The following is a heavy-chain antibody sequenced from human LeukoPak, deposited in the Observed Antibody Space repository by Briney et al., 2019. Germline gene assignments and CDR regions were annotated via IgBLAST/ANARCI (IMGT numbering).Heavy chain of an antibody. Sequence: SQTLSLTCTVSGVSISSGGYYWTWIRQHPAKGLEWLGYIYCTGATYYNPSVKSRLTLSVGTSENQFSLRLSSLTAADTAVYYCARALGYDVLTGYNRGWFFDLWGRGTLVTVSS. CDR3: ARALGYDVLTGYNRGWFFDL. D-gene: IGHD3-9*01. J-gene: IGHJ2*01. V-gene: IGHV4-31*03. CDR1: GVSISSGGYY. CDR2: IYCTGAT.